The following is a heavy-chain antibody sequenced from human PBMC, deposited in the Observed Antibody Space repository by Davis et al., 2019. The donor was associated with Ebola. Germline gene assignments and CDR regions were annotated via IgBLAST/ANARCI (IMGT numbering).Heavy chain of an antibody. V-gene: IGHV3-30*18. Sequence: GESLKISCAASGFTFSSYGMHWVRQAPGKGLEWVAVISYDGSNKYYADSVKGRFTISRDNSKNTLYLQMNSLRAEDTAVYYCAKENPYYYDSSGYYGPLDYWGQGTLVTVSS. CDR3: AKENPYYYDSSGYYGPLDY. CDR1: GFTFSSYG. CDR2: ISYDGSNK. D-gene: IGHD3-22*01. J-gene: IGHJ4*02.